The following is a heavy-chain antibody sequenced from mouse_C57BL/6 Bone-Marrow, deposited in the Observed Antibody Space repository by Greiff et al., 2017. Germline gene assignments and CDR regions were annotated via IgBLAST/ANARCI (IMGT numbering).Heavy chain of an antibody. J-gene: IGHJ4*01. CDR2: IVPSDSSH. CDR3: AGGLRPYTMDY. CDR1: GYTFTSYW. Sequence: QVQLQQPGAELVKPGASVKLSCKASGYTFTSYWMQWVIQRPGQGLEWFGEIVPSDSSHNYNQNFKGKATLTVDTSSSTAYMQLSSLTSEDSAVYYCAGGLRPYTMDYWGQGTSVTVSS. V-gene: IGHV1-50*01. D-gene: IGHD2-2*01.